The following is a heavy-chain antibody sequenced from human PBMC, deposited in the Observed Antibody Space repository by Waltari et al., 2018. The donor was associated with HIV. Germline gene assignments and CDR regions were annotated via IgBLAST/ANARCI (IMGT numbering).Heavy chain of an antibody. D-gene: IGHD2-21*02. CDR3: ARDTLNFYFGLDL. V-gene: IGHV3-11*01. CDR1: DFTSGDYA. CDR2: ISSTSFNI. J-gene: IGHJ6*02. Sequence: QLVESGGRVVQAGGSLRLSCVASDFTSGDYAMTWVRQPPGKGLQWIAYISSTSFNIKYADSVKGRFTISRDNTKKSLDLQMDNLRGDDTATYYCARDTLNFYFGLDLWGQGTTVSVSS.